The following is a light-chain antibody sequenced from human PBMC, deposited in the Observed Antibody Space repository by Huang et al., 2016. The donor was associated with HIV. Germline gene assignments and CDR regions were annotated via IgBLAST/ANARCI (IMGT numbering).Light chain of an antibody. CDR1: QSVSSN. Sequence: EIVMTQSPATLSVSPGERATLSCRASQSVSSNLAWYQHKPGQAPRLLIYGASARASGIPARFSGSGCGTEFTLTISSLQSEDFAVYYCQQYNNWPPKITFGQGTQLEIK. J-gene: IGKJ5*01. CDR2: GAS. V-gene: IGKV3-15*01. CDR3: QQYNNWPPKIT.